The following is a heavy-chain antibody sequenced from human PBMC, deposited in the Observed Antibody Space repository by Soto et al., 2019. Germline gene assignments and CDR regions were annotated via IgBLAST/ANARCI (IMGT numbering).Heavy chain of an antibody. CDR1: GGSISSGDYY. Sequence: SETLSLTCTVSGGSISSGDYYWSWIRQPPGKGLEWIGYIYYSGSTYYNPSPKSRVTISVDTSKNQFSLKLSSVTAADTAVYYCARHVASSGGWRPAYFDYWGQGTLVTVSS. V-gene: IGHV4-30-4*01. CDR3: ARHVASSGGWRPAYFDY. CDR2: IYYSGST. D-gene: IGHD2-15*01. J-gene: IGHJ4*02.